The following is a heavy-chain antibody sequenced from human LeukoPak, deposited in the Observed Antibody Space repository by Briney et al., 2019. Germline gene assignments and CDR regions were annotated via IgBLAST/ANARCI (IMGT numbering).Heavy chain of an antibody. CDR1: GGTFSSYA. Sequence: SVKVSCKASGGTFSSYAIGWVRQAPGQGLEWMGGIIPIFGTANYAQKFQGRVTITADESTSTAYMELSSLRSEDTAVYYCARRLENLTSCYDYWGQGTLVTVSS. D-gene: IGHD2-2*01. CDR3: ARRLENLTSCYDY. J-gene: IGHJ4*02. V-gene: IGHV1-69*13. CDR2: IIPIFGTA.